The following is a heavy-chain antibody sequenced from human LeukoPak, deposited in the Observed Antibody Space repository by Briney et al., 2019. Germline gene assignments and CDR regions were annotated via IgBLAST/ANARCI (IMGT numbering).Heavy chain of an antibody. CDR2: ISSDGNNK. D-gene: IGHD3-22*01. CDR1: GFTFSSYG. J-gene: IGHJ4*02. V-gene: IGHV3-30*18. CDR3: AKGNDIGGYYYPHFDY. Sequence: GRSLRLSCAASGFTFSSYGMHWVRQAPGKGLEWVAVISSDGNNKNYVDSVKGRFTFSRDNSKNTLYLQVNSLRAEDTAVYYCAKGNDIGGYYYPHFDYWGQGTLVTVSS.